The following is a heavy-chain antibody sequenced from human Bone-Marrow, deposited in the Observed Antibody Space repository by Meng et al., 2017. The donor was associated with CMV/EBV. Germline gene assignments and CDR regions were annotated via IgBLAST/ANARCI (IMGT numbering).Heavy chain of an antibody. V-gene: IGHV3-13*01. J-gene: IGHJ6*02. D-gene: IGHD1-26*01. CDR2: IGTAGDT. Sequence: GSLKISCAASGFTFSSYDMHWVRQATGKGLEWVSAIGTAGDTYYPGSVKGRFTISRENAKNSLYLQMNSLRAGDTAVYYCARDRIVGAGGYYGMDVWGQGTTVTVSS. CDR3: ARDRIVGAGGYYGMDV. CDR1: GFTFSSYD.